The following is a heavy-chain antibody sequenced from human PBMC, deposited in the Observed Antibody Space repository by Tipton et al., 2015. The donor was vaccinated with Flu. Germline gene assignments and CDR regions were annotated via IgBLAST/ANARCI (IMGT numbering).Heavy chain of an antibody. CDR2: INHDGSEK. CDR3: VRGGWLADI. CDR1: GFTFGDNT. J-gene: IGHJ2*01. D-gene: IGHD5-12*01. V-gene: IGHV3-7*01. Sequence: SLRLSCTASGFTFGDNTMSWVRQAPGKGLEWVANINHDGSEKNYVDSVKGRFTISRDNAKNSVDLQMNRLRVEDTAVYYCVRGGWLADIWGRGTLVTVSS.